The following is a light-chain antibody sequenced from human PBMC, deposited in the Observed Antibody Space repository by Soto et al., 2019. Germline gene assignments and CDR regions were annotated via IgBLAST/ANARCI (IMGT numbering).Light chain of an antibody. CDR1: QDIDKF. Sequence: DIQMTQSPSSLSASVGDRVTITCLASQDIDKFLNWYQQKPGKPPKLLIDDASNLATGVPSRFSGRGSGTDFTFTISSLQPEDVATYYCQQYDDLPITFGQGTRLEIK. J-gene: IGKJ5*01. CDR2: DAS. V-gene: IGKV1-33*01. CDR3: QQYDDLPIT.